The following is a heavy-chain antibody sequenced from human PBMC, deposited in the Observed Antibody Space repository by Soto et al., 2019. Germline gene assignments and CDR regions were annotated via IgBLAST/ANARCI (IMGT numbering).Heavy chain of an antibody. Sequence: EVQLLESGGGLVQPGGSLRLSCAAYGFTVSSYAMSWVRQAPGKGLEWVSGIGGSGDGTYYADSVKGRFTISRDNSKNMLYLQMNSLRAEDTAVYYCARDYVSGDYGMDVWGQGTTVTVSS. CDR3: ARDYVSGDYGMDV. CDR1: GFTVSSYA. D-gene: IGHD3-10*02. J-gene: IGHJ6*02. CDR2: IGGSGDGT. V-gene: IGHV3-23*01.